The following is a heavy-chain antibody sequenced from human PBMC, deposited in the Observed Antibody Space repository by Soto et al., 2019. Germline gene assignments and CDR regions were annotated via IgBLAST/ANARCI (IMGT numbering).Heavy chain of an antibody. CDR2: VDHSGRT. Sequence: SETLSLTCAVSGYSINSDYYWGWIRQPPGKGLEWIGSVDHSGRTYYSPSLRSRLTIFIDTSKNQFSLRLTSVTAADTAMYFCAKKGYYPSGKINLFDSWGPGTLVTISS. CDR3: AKKGYYPSGKINLFDS. V-gene: IGHV4-38-2*01. D-gene: IGHD3-10*01. J-gene: IGHJ4*02. CDR1: GYSINSDYY.